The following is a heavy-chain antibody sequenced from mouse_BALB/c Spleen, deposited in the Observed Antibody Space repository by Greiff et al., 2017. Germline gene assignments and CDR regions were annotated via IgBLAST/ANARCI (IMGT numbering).Heavy chain of an antibody. Sequence: EVKLVESGGGLVQPGGSLRLSCATSGFTFTDYYMSWVRQPPGKALEWLGFIRNKANGYTTEYSASVKGRFTISRDNSQSILYLQMNTLRAEDSATYYCARGYDEDAMDYWGQGTSVTVSS. D-gene: IGHD2-12*01. V-gene: IGHV7-3*02. CDR1: GFTFTDYY. J-gene: IGHJ4*01. CDR2: IRNKANGYTT. CDR3: ARGYDEDAMDY.